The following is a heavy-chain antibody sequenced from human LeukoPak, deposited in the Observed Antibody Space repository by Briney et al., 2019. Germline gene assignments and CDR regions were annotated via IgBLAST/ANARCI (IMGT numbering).Heavy chain of an antibody. V-gene: IGHV1-18*01. Sequence: ASVKVSCKASGYTFTNYGISWVRQAPGQGLEWMGWISAYNGNTNYAQKLQGRVTMTTDTSTSTAYMELRSLRSDDTAVYYCARDPRPYYYDSSGYYSTGAFDIWGQGTMVTVSS. CDR2: ISAYNGNT. J-gene: IGHJ3*02. D-gene: IGHD3-22*01. CDR3: ARDPRPYYYDSSGYYSTGAFDI. CDR1: GYTFTNYG.